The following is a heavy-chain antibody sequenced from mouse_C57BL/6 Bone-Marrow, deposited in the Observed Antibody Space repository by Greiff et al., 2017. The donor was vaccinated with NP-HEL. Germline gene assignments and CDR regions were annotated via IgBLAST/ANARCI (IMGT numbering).Heavy chain of an antibody. J-gene: IGHJ4*01. V-gene: IGHV5-4*03. Sequence: DVKLVESGGGLVKPGGSLKLSCAASGFTFSSYAMSWVRQTPEKRLEWVATISDGGSYTYYPDNVKGRFTISRDNTKKTLYLQMSSLRSEDTALYYCARHNYDYRMDYWGQGTSVTVSS. CDR3: ARHNYDYRMDY. CDR2: ISDGGSYT. D-gene: IGHD2-4*01. CDR1: GFTFSSYA.